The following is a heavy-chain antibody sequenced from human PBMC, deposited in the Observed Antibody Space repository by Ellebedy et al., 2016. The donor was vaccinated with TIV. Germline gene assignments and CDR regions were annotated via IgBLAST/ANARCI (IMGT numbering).Heavy chain of an antibody. CDR2: IRNKVAGGTT. V-gene: IGHV3-49*03. D-gene: IGHD2-2*01. J-gene: IGHJ4*02. CDR1: GFSFGDYY. CDR3: VGEAPATSLSY. Sequence: GGSLRLSCTASGFSFGDYYMNWFRQAPGKGLEWIGFIRNKVAGGTTEYAASVKGRFTISRDDSKSIAHLQMNSLKTEDTGVYYCVGEAPATSLSYWGQGTLVTVSS.